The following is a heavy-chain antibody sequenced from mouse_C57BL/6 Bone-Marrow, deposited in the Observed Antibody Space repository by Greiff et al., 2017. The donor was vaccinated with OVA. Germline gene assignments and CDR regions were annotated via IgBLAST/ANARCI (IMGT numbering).Heavy chain of an antibody. J-gene: IGHJ4*01. CDR2: IYPRDGST. Sequence: VQLQQSDAELVKPGASVKISCKVSGYTFTDHTIHWMKQRPDQGLEWIGYIYPRDGSTKYNEKFKGKATLTADKSSSTAYMQLNSLTSEDSAVYFCARKGVVAPGFYAMDYWGQGTSVTVSS. D-gene: IGHD1-1*01. V-gene: IGHV1-78*01. CDR3: ARKGVVAPGFYAMDY. CDR1: GYTFTDHT.